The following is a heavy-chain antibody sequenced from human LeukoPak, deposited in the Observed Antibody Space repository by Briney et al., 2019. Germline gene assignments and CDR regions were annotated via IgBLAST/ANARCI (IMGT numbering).Heavy chain of an antibody. Sequence: SVKVSYKPSGGTFSRYAISWVRQAPGHGVGWMGRIIPILGIANYAQKFQGRVTITADKYTSTAYMERRSLRSEDTAVYYCARQTTKRITMVRGVIGEDYWGQGTLVTVSS. CDR3: ARQTTKRITMVRGVIGEDY. D-gene: IGHD3-10*01. CDR1: GGTFSRYA. J-gene: IGHJ4*02. CDR2: IIPILGIA. V-gene: IGHV1-69*04.